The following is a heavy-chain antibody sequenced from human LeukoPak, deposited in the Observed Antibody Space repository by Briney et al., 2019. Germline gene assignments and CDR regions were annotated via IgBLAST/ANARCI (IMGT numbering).Heavy chain of an antibody. Sequence: PSETLSLTCTVSGGSISSGGYYWSWIRQHPGKGLEWIVYIYYSGSTYYNPSLKSRVTISVDTSKNQFSLKLSSVTAADTAVYYCARAGYYDSSGYSPNDFQHWGQGTLVTVSS. CDR3: ARAGYYDSSGYSPNDFQH. CDR1: GGSISSGGYY. CDR2: IYYSGST. J-gene: IGHJ1*01. V-gene: IGHV4-31*03. D-gene: IGHD3-22*01.